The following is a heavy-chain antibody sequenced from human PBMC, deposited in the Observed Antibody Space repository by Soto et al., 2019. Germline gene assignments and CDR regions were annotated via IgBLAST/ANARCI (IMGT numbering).Heavy chain of an antibody. Sequence: TLSLTCAVSGVSITTAGYSWSWIRQPPGKALEWIGYVYHTWNAYPKPSLKSRVTISLDRSKNQFSLKLSSVTAADTAVYYSARGRPTHIGRGSGYPSAYWGQGTLVTVSS. J-gene: IGHJ4*02. D-gene: IGHD3-22*01. CDR1: GVSITTAGYS. CDR3: ARGRPTHIGRGSGYPSAY. CDR2: VYHTWNA. V-gene: IGHV4-30-2*01.